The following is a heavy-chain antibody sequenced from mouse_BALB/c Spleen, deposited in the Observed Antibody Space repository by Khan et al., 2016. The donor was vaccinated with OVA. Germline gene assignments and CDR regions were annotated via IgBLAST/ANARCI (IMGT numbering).Heavy chain of an antibody. Sequence: QVQLQQSGAELVKPGTSVKLSCKASGYNFTSYWINWVKLRPGQGLEWIGYIYPGSGSTNYNEKFKNKATLTVDTSSTTAYMQLSSLASEDSALYYCARRGDWVLGYFDYWGQGTTLTVSS. CDR3: ARRGDWVLGYFDY. V-gene: IGHV1-55*01. CDR1: GYNFTSYW. CDR2: IYPGSGST. J-gene: IGHJ2*01.